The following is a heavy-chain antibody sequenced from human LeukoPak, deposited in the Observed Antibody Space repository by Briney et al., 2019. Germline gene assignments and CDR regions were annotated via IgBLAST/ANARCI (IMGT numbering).Heavy chain of an antibody. Sequence: PGRSLRLSCTASGFTFGDYAMSWVRQAPGKGLEWVGFIRSKAYGGTTEYAASVKGRFTISRDDSKSIAYLQMNSLKTEDTAVYYCTRADIDCSSTSCNLYWGQGTLVTVSS. CDR3: TRADIDCSSTSCNLY. CDR2: IRSKAYGGTT. J-gene: IGHJ4*02. D-gene: IGHD2-2*01. CDR1: GFTFGDYA. V-gene: IGHV3-49*04.